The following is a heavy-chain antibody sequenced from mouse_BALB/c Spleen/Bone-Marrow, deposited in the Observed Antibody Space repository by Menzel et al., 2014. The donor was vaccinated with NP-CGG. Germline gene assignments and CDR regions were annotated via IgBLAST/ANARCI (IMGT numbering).Heavy chain of an antibody. V-gene: IGHV5-6-2*01. CDR2: INSNGGST. D-gene: IGHD2-10*02. J-gene: IGHJ2*01. CDR1: GFTFSSYY. CDR3: ARHGGYGNYFDY. Sequence: EVKLVESGGGLVKLGGSLKLSCAASGFTFSSYYMSWVRQTPEKRLELVAAINSNGGSTYYPDTVKGRFTISRDNAKNTLYLQMSRLKSEDTALYYCARHGGYGNYFDYWGQGTTLTVSS.